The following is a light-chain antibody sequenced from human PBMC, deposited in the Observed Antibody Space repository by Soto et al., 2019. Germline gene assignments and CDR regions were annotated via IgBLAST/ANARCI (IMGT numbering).Light chain of an antibody. J-gene: IGKJ1*01. CDR1: QSVSSY. CDR2: DAS. CDR3: LQHNSYPRT. Sequence: EIVLTQSPATLPLSPGERATLSCRASQSVSSYLAWYQQKPGQAPRLLIYDASNRATGIPARFSGSGSGTDFTLTISSLEPEDFAVYYCLQHNSYPRTFGQGTKVEIK. V-gene: IGKV3-11*01.